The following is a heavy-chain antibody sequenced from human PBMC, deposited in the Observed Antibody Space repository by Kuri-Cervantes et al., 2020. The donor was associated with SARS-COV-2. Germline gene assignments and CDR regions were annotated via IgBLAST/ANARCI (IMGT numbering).Heavy chain of an antibody. V-gene: IGHV3-48*03. CDR2: ISSSGSAI. Sequence: GESLKISCAASGFTFSSYEMRWVRQAPGKGLEWVSYISSSGSAIYYADSVKGRFTISRDNAKNSLYLQMNSLRDEDTAVYYCARESRDAYNLGSFDLWGRGTLVTVSS. CDR3: ARESRDAYNLGSFDL. D-gene: IGHD5-24*01. J-gene: IGHJ2*01. CDR1: GFTFSSYE.